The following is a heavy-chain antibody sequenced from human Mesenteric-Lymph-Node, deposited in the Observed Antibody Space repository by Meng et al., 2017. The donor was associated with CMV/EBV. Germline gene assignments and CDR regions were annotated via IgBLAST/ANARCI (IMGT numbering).Heavy chain of an antibody. D-gene: IGHD3-22*01. V-gene: IGHV3-23*01. CDR1: GFTLDNYA. J-gene: IGHJ4*02. Sequence: GGSLRLSCAASGFTLDNYAMNWVRQAPGKGLEWVSAISGSGDSTYYADPVKGRFTISRDISKNTLYLQMNSLRAEDTAVFYCAKTQGYYYDGSGYFADYWGQGTLVTVSS. CDR2: ISGSGDST. CDR3: AKTQGYYYDGSGYFADY.